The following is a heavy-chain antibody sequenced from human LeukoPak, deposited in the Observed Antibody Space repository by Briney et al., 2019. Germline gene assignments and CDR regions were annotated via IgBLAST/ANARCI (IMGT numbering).Heavy chain of an antibody. CDR2: ISDSGGST. CDR3: ARHDSFIPY. CDR1: GSTFSDYA. V-gene: IGHV3-23*01. Sequence: GGSLRLSCVASGSTFSDYAMSWVRQAPGKGLEWVSGISDSGGSTYYADSVKGRCTISRDNSKNTVSLQMNNLRAEDTAVYFCARHDSFIPYWGQGTLVTVTS. D-gene: IGHD3-16*02. J-gene: IGHJ4*02.